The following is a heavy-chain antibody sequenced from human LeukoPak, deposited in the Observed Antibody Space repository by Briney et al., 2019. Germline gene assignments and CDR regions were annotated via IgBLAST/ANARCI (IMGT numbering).Heavy chain of an antibody. CDR1: GGTFSSYA. CDR3: ARALGPLRYPFDY. CDR2: IIPIFGTA. D-gene: IGHD2-2*02. J-gene: IGHJ4*02. V-gene: IGHV1-69*13. Sequence: SVKVSCKASGGTFSSYAISWVRQAPGQGLEWMGGIIPIFGTANYAQKFQGRVTITADESTSTAYMELSSLRSEDTAVYYCARALGPLRYPFDYWGQGTLVTVSS.